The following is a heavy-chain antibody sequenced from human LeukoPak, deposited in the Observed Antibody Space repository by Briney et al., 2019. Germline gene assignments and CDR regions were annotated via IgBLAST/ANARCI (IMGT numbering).Heavy chain of an antibody. D-gene: IGHD3-10*01. J-gene: IGHJ4*02. CDR1: GGSISSYY. Sequence: SETLSLTCTVSGGSISSYYWSWIRQPPGKGLEWIGYIYYSGSTNYNPSLKSRVTISVGTSKNQFSLKLSSVTAADTAVYYCARAASLWFGELWGQGTLVTVSS. V-gene: IGHV4-59*01. CDR3: ARAASLWFGEL. CDR2: IYYSGST.